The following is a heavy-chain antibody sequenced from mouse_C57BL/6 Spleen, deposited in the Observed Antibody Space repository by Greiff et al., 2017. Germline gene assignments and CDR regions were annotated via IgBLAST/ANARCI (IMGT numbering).Heavy chain of an antibody. J-gene: IGHJ1*01. CDR1: GYAFRCYW. CDR3: AREEGRYSYV. V-gene: IGHV1-80*01. Sequence: QVQLQQSGAELVKPGASVKISCKSSGYAFRCYWMNWVKQRPGKGLEWIGQIYPGDGGTNYNGKFKGKATLTADKSSSTAYMQLSSLSSEDTAVYFCAREEGRYSYVWGAGTTGTLSS. CDR2: IYPGDGGT. D-gene: IGHD5-2*01.